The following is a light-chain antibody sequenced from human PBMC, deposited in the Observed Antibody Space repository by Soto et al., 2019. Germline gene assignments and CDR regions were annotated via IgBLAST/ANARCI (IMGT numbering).Light chain of an antibody. CDR1: SSDVGGYNY. CDR3: SSYTSSYV. Sequence: QSALTQPASVSGPPGQSITISCTGTSSDVGGYNYVSWYQQHPGKAPKLMIYDVSNRPSGVSNRFSGSKSGNTASLTISGLQTEDEADYYCSSYTSSYVFGTGTKLTVL. V-gene: IGLV2-14*01. CDR2: DVS. J-gene: IGLJ1*01.